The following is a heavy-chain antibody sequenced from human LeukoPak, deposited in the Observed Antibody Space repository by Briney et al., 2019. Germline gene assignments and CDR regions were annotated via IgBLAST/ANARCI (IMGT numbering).Heavy chain of an antibody. CDR2: ISGSGGST. V-gene: IGHV3-23*01. J-gene: IGHJ2*01. CDR1: GFTFSSYA. Sequence: GGSLRLSCAASGFTFSSYAMSWVRQAPGKGLEWVSAISGSGGSTYYADSVKGRFTISRDNSKNTLYPQMNSLRAEDTAVYYCAKDACGGDCYGLRYFDLWGRGTLVTVSS. D-gene: IGHD2-21*01. CDR3: AKDACGGDCYGLRYFDL.